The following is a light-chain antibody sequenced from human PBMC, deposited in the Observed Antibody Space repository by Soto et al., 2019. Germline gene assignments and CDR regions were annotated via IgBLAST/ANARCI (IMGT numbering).Light chain of an antibody. V-gene: IGLV2-14*01. CDR1: RSDVGAYNY. CDR3: AAWDDSLNGVV. Sequence: QSALTQPASVSGSPGQSIAISCTGTRSDVGAYNYVSWYQQHPGKAPKLMISEVTNRPSGVSDRFSGSRSYTSASLAISGLQSDDEADYYCAAWDDSLNGVVFGGGTQLTVL. J-gene: IGLJ2*01. CDR2: EVT.